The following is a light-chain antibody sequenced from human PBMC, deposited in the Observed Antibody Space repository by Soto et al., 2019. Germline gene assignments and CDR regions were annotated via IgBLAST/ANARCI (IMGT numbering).Light chain of an antibody. J-gene: IGKJ2*03. V-gene: IGKV4-1*01. CDR3: QQYYNTPG. Sequence: DIVMTQSPDSLAVSLGERATINCKSSQSVLYRSDNKNHLAWSQQKPGQPPKLVSYWASTREGGVPDRFSGSGSGTDFTLTISSRQAEDVAVYYCQQYYNTPGFGQGTNLEIK. CDR2: WAS. CDR1: QSVLYRSDNKNH.